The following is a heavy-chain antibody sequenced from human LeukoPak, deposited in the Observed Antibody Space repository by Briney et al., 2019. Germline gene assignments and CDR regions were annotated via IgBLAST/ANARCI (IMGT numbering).Heavy chain of an antibody. Sequence: GGSLRLSCAASRFSFSNYAMSLVRQTPGKGLEWVSSVSNNGVSTYYADSVKGRFTISRDNSRNTVYLQMNSLKAEDTAVFYCTKGEYASGSSYFGYWGQGTLVTVSS. CDR1: RFSFSNYA. D-gene: IGHD3-10*01. J-gene: IGHJ4*02. V-gene: IGHV3-23*01. CDR2: VSNNGVST. CDR3: TKGEYASGSSYFGY.